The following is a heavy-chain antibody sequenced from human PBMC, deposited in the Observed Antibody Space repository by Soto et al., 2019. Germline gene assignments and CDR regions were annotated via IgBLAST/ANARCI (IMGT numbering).Heavy chain of an antibody. CDR2: ISGTGGTT. J-gene: IGHJ4*02. V-gene: IGHV3-23*01. D-gene: IGHD3-10*01. Sequence: EVLLLESGGGLVQPGGSLRLSCAASGFSFSTYAMNWVRQAPGKGLEWVSGISGTGGTTYYADSVKGRFTISRDNSRNTLSLQMNSLRAEDTAVYYCAKVLSMQFGESRDYWGQGTLVTVSS. CDR1: GFSFSTYA. CDR3: AKVLSMQFGESRDY.